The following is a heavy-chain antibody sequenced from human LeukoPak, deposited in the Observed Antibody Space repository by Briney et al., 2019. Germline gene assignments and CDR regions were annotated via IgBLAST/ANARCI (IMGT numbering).Heavy chain of an antibody. CDR3: ARDGGYSSSSSASFDY. CDR1: GGTFSSYA. Sequence: SVKVSCKASGGTFSSYAISWVRQAPGQGLEWMGGIIPIFGTANYAQKFQGRVAITADESTSTAYMELSSLRSEDTAVYYCARDGGYSSSSSASFDYWGQGTLVTVSS. D-gene: IGHD6-13*01. V-gene: IGHV1-69*13. CDR2: IIPIFGTA. J-gene: IGHJ4*02.